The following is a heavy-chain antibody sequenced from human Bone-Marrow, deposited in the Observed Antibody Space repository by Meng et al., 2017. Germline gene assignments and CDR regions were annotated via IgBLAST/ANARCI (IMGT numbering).Heavy chain of an antibody. D-gene: IGHD1-7*01. CDR1: GFTFDDYA. CDR2: ISWNSGSI. Sequence: SLKISCAASGFTFDDYAMHWVRQAPGKGLEWVSGISWNSGSIGYADSVKGRFTISRDNSKNTLYLQMNSLRAEDTAVYYCARAQELELGHDAFDIWGQGTMVTVSS. V-gene: IGHV3-9*01. J-gene: IGHJ3*02. CDR3: ARAQELELGHDAFDI.